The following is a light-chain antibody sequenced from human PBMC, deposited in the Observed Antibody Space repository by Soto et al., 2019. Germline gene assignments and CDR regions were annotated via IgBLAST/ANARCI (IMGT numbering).Light chain of an antibody. V-gene: IGKV1-33*01. CDR2: DAS. J-gene: IGKJ5*01. CDR3: QQYENLPT. CDR1: QNINNY. Sequence: DIQITQSASSLSSSVLDRFTITCQASQNINNYLNWYQQKPGRAPKLLIYDASNLEAGVPSRFRGSGSGTDFTFTISRLQPEDIATYYCQQYENLPTFGQGTRLEI.